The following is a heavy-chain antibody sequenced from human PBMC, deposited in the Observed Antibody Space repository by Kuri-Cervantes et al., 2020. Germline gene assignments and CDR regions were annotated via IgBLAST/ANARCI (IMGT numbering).Heavy chain of an antibody. V-gene: IGHV3-7*01. CDR3: ANYVGRSGNYYIEN. J-gene: IGHJ4*02. CDR2: IKTDGTEK. D-gene: IGHD1-26*01. CDR1: GFTFRNYA. Sequence: GESLKISCAASGFTFRNYAMTWVRQAPGKGLEWVASIKTDGTEKYYVDSVKGRFTISRDNARNSVNLQMNSLRAEDTAVYYCANYVGRSGNYYIENWGQGTLVTVSS.